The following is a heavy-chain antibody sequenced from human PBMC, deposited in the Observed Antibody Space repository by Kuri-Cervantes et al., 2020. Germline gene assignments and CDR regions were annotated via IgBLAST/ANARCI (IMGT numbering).Heavy chain of an antibody. CDR1: GFTFSSYG. Sequence: GGSLRLSCAASGFTFSSYGMHWVRQAPGKGLEWVAVIWYDGRDKYYADSVKGRFTISRDNSKNTLYLQMNSLRAEGTAVYYCARGARGYYGSGSYSRWYFDLWGRGTLVTVSS. V-gene: IGHV3-33*01. CDR3: ARGARGYYGSGSYSRWYFDL. D-gene: IGHD3-10*01. J-gene: IGHJ2*01. CDR2: IWYDGRDK.